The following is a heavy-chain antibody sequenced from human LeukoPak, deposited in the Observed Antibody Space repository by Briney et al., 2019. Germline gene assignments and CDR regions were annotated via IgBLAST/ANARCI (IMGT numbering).Heavy chain of an antibody. CDR3: ARAYYYGSGSYKEAKNSHAFDI. V-gene: IGHV4-38-2*02. Sequence: SETLSLTCTVSGYSISSGYYWSWIRQPPGKGLEWIGEINHSGSTNYNPSLKSRVTISVDTSKNQFSLKLSSVTAADTAVYYCARAYYYGSGSYKEAKNSHAFDIWGQGTMVTVSS. D-gene: IGHD3-10*01. J-gene: IGHJ3*02. CDR1: GYSISSGYY. CDR2: INHSGST.